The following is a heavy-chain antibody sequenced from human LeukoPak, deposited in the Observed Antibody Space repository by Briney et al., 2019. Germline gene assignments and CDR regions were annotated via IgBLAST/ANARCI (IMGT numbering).Heavy chain of an antibody. CDR3: AKDYATVGDYDY. V-gene: IGHV3-23*01. J-gene: IGHJ4*02. CDR1: GLTFSSYG. Sequence: GGSLRLSCAASGLTFSSYGMSWVRQAPGKGLEWVSAITGSGDSTYYADSVEGRFTISRDNSKNTLYLQMNSLRAEDTAVYYCAKDYATVGDYDYWGQGTLVTVSS. D-gene: IGHD4-23*01. CDR2: ITGSGDST.